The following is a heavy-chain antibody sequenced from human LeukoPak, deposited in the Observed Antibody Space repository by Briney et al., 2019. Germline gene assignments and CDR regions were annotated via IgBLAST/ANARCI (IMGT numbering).Heavy chain of an antibody. V-gene: IGHV4-4*07. CDR1: GGSISSYY. CDR2: IYTSGST. D-gene: IGHD2-21*02. CDR3: ARHVAVTPRSRGYGMDV. J-gene: IGHJ6*02. Sequence: SETLSLTCTVSGGSISSYYWSWIRQPAGKGLEWIGRIYTSGSTNYNPSLKSRVTISVDTSKNQFSLKLSSVTAADTAVYYCARHVAVTPRSRGYGMDVWGQGTTVTVSS.